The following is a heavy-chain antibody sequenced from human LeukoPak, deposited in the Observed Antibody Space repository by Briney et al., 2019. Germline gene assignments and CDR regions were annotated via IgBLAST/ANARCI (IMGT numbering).Heavy chain of an antibody. Sequence: GASVKVSCKASGYTFTGYYMHWVRQAPGQGLEWMGWINPNSGGTSYAQKFQGRVTMTTDTSTSTAYMELRSVRSDDTAVYYCARGWDLDYWGQGTLVTVSS. D-gene: IGHD1-26*01. CDR1: GYTFTGYY. V-gene: IGHV1-2*02. CDR2: INPNSGGT. J-gene: IGHJ4*02. CDR3: ARGWDLDY.